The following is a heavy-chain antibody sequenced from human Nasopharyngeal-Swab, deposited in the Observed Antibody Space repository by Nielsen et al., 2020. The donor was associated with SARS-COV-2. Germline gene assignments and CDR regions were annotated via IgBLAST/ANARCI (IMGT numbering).Heavy chain of an antibody. J-gene: IGHJ3*02. D-gene: IGHD2-15*01. CDR3: ARRSVHSNDAFDI. V-gene: IGHV1-2*04. CDR1: GGTFTGYY. CDR2: INPNSGGT. Sequence: ASAKVSCKASGGTFTGYYMHWVRQAPGQGLEWMGWINPNSGGTNYAQKFQGWVTMTRDTSISTAYMELSRLRSDDTAVYYCARRSVHSNDAFDIWGQGTMVTVSS.